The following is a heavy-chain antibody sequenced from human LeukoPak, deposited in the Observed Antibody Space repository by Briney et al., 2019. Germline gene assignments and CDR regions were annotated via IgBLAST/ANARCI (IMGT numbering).Heavy chain of an antibody. CDR1: GFTFSSYG. CDR3: AKRSDYGYNWNYFDS. V-gene: IGHV3-23*01. D-gene: IGHD4-23*01. J-gene: IGHJ4*02. CDR2: INSGGGST. Sequence: PGGSLRLSCAASGFTFSSYGMSWVRQAPGKGLEWVSAINSGGGSTYYADSVKGRFTISRDNSKNTLYLQMNSLRAEDTALYYCAKRSDYGYNWNYFDSWGQGTLVTVSS.